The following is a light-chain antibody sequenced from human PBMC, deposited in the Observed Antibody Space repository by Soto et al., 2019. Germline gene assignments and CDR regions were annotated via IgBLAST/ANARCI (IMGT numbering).Light chain of an antibody. CDR2: AAS. J-gene: IGKJ1*01. Sequence: DIQLTQSHYTLSASFGARVPITCRASQSIASWLAWYQQKPGKAPELLIYAASSLQSGVPSRFSGFGSGTELTLSISGLQPDDFGTYYCQQYYMVWTFGQGS. CDR1: QSIASW. CDR3: QQYYMVWT. V-gene: IGKV1-5*01.